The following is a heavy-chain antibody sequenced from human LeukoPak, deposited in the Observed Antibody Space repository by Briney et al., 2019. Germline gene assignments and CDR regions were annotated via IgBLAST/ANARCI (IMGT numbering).Heavy chain of an antibody. J-gene: IGHJ6*02. CDR3: ARDKRVRYNWNDEGYYYYGMDV. V-gene: IGHV3-30*19. Sequence: PGGSLRLSCAASGFTFSSYGMHWVRQAPGKGLEWVAVISYDGSNKYYADSVKGRFTISRDNSKNTLYLQMNSLRAEDTAVYYCARDKRVRYNWNDEGYYYYGMDVWGQGTTVTVSS. CDR1: GFTFSSYG. CDR2: ISYDGSNK. D-gene: IGHD1-1*01.